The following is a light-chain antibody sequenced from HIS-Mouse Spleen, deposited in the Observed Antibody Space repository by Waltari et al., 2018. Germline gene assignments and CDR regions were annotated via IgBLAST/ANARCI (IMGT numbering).Light chain of an antibody. CDR1: QSLLHSNGYNY. J-gene: IGKJ5*01. V-gene: IGKV2-28*01. CDR3: MQALQTPVT. CDR2: FGS. Sequence: DIVMTQSPLSLPVTPGEPASIPCRSSQSLLHSNGYNYLDWYLQKPGQSPQLLIYFGSNRASGVPDRFSGSGSGTDFTLKISRVEAEDVGVYYCMQALQTPVTFGQGTRLEIK.